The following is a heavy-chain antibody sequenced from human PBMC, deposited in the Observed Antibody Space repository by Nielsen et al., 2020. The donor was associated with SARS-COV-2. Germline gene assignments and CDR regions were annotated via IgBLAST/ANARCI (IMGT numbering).Heavy chain of an antibody. Sequence: GGSLRLSCAASGFTFDDYAISWVRQAPGKGLEWVSHINWSGDTADFSDSVKGRFTVSRDNAKNFLYLQMSSLRVEDTALYHCARVGQDYYYGMDVWGRGTTVIVS. CDR2: INWSGDTA. CDR1: GFTFDDYA. V-gene: IGHV3-20*01. CDR3: ARVGQDYYYGMDV. J-gene: IGHJ6*02.